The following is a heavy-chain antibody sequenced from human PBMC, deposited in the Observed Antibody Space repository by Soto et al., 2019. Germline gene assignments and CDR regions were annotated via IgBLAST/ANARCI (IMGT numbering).Heavy chain of an antibody. D-gene: IGHD1-26*01. CDR3: EKNRGSGSYTSSNFDV. Sequence: EVQVLESGGGLVQPGGSLRLSCAASGFTFSNYAMSWVRQAPGKGLEWVSTIHGGGDYTHYTDSVKGRFTISRDNSRNTRFIQMKSLRAEDTAVYYREKNRGSGSYTSSNFDVWGVGTLVTVSS. J-gene: IGHJ2*01. V-gene: IGHV3-23*01. CDR2: IHGGGDYT. CDR1: GFTFSNYA.